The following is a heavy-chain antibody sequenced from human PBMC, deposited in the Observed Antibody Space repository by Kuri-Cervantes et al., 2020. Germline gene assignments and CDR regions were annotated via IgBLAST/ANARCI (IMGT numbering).Heavy chain of an antibody. J-gene: IGHJ3*02. Sequence: ASVKVSCKASGYTFTSYGISWVRQAPGQGLERMGWISAYNGNTNYAQKLQGRVTMTTDTSTSTAYMELRSLRSDDTAVYYCARQRGLRFLEWLLWDAFDIWGQGTMVTVSS. D-gene: IGHD3-3*01. CDR1: GYTFTSYG. CDR2: ISAYNGNT. CDR3: ARQRGLRFLEWLLWDAFDI. V-gene: IGHV1-18*01.